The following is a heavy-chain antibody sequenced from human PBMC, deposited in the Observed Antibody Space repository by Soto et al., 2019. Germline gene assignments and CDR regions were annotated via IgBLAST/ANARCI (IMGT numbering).Heavy chain of an antibody. CDR1: GYSFTDYH. V-gene: IGHV1-2*04. CDR3: ARGHSTDCSNGVCSFFYNHEMDV. CDR2: INPKSGGT. J-gene: IGHJ6*01. D-gene: IGHD2-8*01. Sequence: ASVKVSCKASGYSFTDYHIHWVRQAPVQGLEWLGRINPKSGGTSTAQKFQGWVTMTRDRSISTVYMELTRLRSDDTAVYFCARGHSTDCSNGVCSFFYNHEMDVWG.